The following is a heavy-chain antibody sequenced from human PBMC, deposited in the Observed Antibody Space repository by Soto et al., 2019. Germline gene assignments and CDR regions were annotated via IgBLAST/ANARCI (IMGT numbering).Heavy chain of an antibody. J-gene: IGHJ5*01. Sequence: SETRSRTWAVFGGSFSYSCWSGIRQSPEKGLEWIGEITNSGSTYYNPSLRSRVTISGDTSKNQFSLEVRSVTAADTAVYFCARGRTAIATRWFDSWGQGTLVTVSS. D-gene: IGHD1-1*01. CDR3: ARGRTAIATRWFDS. CDR1: GGSFSYSC. V-gene: IGHV4-34*01. CDR2: ITNSGST.